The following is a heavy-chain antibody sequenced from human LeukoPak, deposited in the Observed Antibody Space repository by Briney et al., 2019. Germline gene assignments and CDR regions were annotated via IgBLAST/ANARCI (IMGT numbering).Heavy chain of an antibody. CDR3: AIAAAIAVAGDY. CDR2: IAAYTGNT. V-gene: IGHV1-18*01. D-gene: IGHD6-19*01. Sequence: ASVKVSCKASGYTFTTYGISWVRQAPGQGLEWMGWIAAYTGNTNSAQNLQGRVTTTTDTSTRTAYMELRSLRSDDTAVYYCAIAAAIAVAGDYWGQGTLVTVSS. J-gene: IGHJ4*02. CDR1: GYTFTTYG.